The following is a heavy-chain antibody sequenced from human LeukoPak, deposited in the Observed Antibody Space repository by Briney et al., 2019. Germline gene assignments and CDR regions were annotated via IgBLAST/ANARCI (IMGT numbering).Heavy chain of an antibody. J-gene: IGHJ6*03. Sequence: GGSLRLSCAASGFTFSSYWMSWVRQAPGKGLEWVSSISSSSSYIYYADSVKGRSTISRDNAKNSLYLQMNSLRAEDTAVYYCARDGAQIFGAFYYYYYYMDVWGKGTTVTVSS. CDR2: ISSSSSYI. CDR1: GFTFSSYW. D-gene: IGHD3-3*01. CDR3: ARDGAQIFGAFYYYYYYMDV. V-gene: IGHV3-21*01.